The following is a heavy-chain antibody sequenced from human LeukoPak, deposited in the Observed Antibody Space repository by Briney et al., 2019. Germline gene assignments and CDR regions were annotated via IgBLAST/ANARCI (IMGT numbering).Heavy chain of an antibody. Sequence: GRSLRLSCAASGFTFSSYGMHWVRQAPGKGLEWVAVISYDGSNKYYADSVKGRFTISRDNSKNTLYLQMNSLRAEDTAVYYCAKSHSNYQDTSEYYFDYWGQGTLVTVSS. V-gene: IGHV3-30*18. CDR1: GFTFSSYG. D-gene: IGHD4-11*01. J-gene: IGHJ4*02. CDR3: AKSHSNYQDTSEYYFDY. CDR2: ISYDGSNK.